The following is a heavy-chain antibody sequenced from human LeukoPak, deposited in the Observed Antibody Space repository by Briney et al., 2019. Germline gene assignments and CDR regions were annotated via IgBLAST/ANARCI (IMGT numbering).Heavy chain of an antibody. Sequence: GGSLRLSCAASGFTFSSYAMSWVRQAPGKGLEWVAVISHDGSIKYSADSVKGRFTISRDNSKNTLYLQMNSLRAEDTAVYYCAKSCGCEIVLVALGYWRQGPLLTLSS. CDR1: GFTFSSYA. V-gene: IGHV3-30*18. CDR3: AKSCGCEIVLVALGY. CDR2: ISHDGSIK. J-gene: IGHJ4*02. D-gene: IGHD3-22*01.